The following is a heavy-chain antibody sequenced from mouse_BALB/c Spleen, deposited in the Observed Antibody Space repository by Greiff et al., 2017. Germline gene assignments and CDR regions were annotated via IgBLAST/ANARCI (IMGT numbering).Heavy chain of an antibody. CDR1: GFTFSSYA. J-gene: IGHJ1*01. CDR3: ARVGLRQGWYFDV. Sequence: EVQLVESGGGLVKPGGSLKLSCAASGFTFSSYAMSWVRQSPEKRLEWVAEISSGGSYTYYPDTVTGRFTISRDNAKNTLYLEMSSLRSEDTAMYYCARVGLRQGWYFDVWGAGTTVTVSS. CDR2: ISSGGSYT. D-gene: IGHD2-2*01. V-gene: IGHV5-9-4*01.